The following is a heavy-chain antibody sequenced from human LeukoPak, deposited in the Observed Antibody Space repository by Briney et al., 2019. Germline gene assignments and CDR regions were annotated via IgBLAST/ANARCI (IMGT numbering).Heavy chain of an antibody. CDR2: ISGSGSST. CDR1: GFTFSTYA. CDR3: AKRLGISTGYYYVDV. Sequence: PGGSLRLSCAASGFTFSTYAMSWVRQAPGKGLEWVSAISGSGSSTYYADSVKGRFTISRDNSKNTLYLQVNSLRAEDTAVYYCAKRLGISTGYYYVDVWGKGTTVTVSS. D-gene: IGHD3-9*01. V-gene: IGHV3-23*01. J-gene: IGHJ6*03.